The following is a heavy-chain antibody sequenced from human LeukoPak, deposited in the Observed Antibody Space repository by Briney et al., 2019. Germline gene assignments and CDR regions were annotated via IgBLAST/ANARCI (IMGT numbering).Heavy chain of an antibody. Sequence: PSETLSLTCTVSGGSISSYYWSWIRQPAGKGLEWIGRIYTSGSTNYNPSLKSRVTMSVDTSKNQFSLKLSSVTAADTAVYYCARDFSVAHYDFWSGYYYYYYMDVWGKGTTVTVSS. V-gene: IGHV4-4*07. CDR3: ARDFSVAHYDFWSGYYYYYYMDV. J-gene: IGHJ6*03. D-gene: IGHD3-3*01. CDR2: IYTSGST. CDR1: GGSISSYY.